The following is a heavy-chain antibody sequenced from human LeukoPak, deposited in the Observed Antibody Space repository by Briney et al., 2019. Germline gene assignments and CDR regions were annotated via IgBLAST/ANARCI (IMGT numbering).Heavy chain of an antibody. CDR2: ISPSGGST. V-gene: IGHV1-46*01. J-gene: IGHJ6*03. CDR3: ARGVSSSWYGPVGYYYMDV. CDR1: RYTFTSSY. Sequence: ASANVSCKPFRYTFTSSYMHWVRQAPGQGPEWMGVISPSGGSTTYAQKLQGRVTMTTDTSTSTAYMELRSLRSDDTAVYYCARGVSSSWYGPVGYYYMDVWGKGTTVTVS. D-gene: IGHD6-13*01.